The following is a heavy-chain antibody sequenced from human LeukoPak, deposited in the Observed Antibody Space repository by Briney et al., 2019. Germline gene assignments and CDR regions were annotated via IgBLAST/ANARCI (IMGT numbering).Heavy chain of an antibody. J-gene: IGHJ3*02. CDR3: AREWPGLFSSNHAFDI. CDR1: GGSISSSSYY. Sequence: SETLSLTCTVSGGSISSSSYYWGWIRQPPGKGLEWIGSIYYSGSTYYNPSLKSRVTISVDTSKNQFSLKLSSVTAADTAVYYCAREWPGLFSSNHAFDIWGQGTMVTVSS. CDR2: IYYSGST. V-gene: IGHV4-39*07. D-gene: IGHD6-13*01.